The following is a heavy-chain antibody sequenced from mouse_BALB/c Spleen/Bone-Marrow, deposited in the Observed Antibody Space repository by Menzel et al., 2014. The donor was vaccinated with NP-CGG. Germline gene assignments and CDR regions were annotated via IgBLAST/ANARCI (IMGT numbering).Heavy chain of an antibody. CDR2: IYYSGTI. D-gene: IGHD2-4*01. V-gene: IGHV3-5*02. CDR3: ARGAMITTGYFDY. CDR1: GISITTGNYR. J-gene: IGHJ2*01. Sequence: EVQLQESGPGLVKPSQTVSLTCTVTGISITTGNYRWSWIRQFPGNKLEWIGYIYYSGTITYNPSLTSRTTITRDTSKNQFFLEMNFLTAEDTATYYCARGAMITTGYFDYWGQGTPLTVSS.